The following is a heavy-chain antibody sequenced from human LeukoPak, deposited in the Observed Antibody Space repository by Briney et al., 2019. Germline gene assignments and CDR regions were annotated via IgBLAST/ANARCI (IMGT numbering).Heavy chain of an antibody. CDR1: GFTVSSNY. V-gene: IGHV3-66*01. J-gene: IGHJ3*02. Sequence: GGSLRLSCAASGFTVSSNYMSWVRQAPGKGLEWVSVIYSGGSTYYADSVKGRFTISRDNSKNTLYLQMNSLRAEDTAVYYCARGSLMIVGAAFDIWGQGTMVTVSS. CDR3: ARGSLMIVGAAFDI. D-gene: IGHD1-26*01. CDR2: IYSGGST.